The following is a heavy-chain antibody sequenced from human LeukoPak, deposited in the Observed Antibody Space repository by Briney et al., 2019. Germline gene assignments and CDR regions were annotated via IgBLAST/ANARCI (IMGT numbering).Heavy chain of an antibody. Sequence: PGGSLRLSCAASGFTFSSYWMSWVRQAPGKGLEWVANIKQDGSEKYYVDSVKGRFTISRDDAKNSLYLQMNSLRAEDTAVYYCARAGDYGDYDAPFDYWGQGTLVTVSS. CDR1: GFTFSSYW. D-gene: IGHD4-17*01. J-gene: IGHJ4*02. CDR2: IKQDGSEK. V-gene: IGHV3-7*01. CDR3: ARAGDYGDYDAPFDY.